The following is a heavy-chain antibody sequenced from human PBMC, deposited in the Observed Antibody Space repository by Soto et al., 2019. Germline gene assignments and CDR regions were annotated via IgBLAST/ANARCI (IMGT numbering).Heavy chain of an antibody. D-gene: IGHD5-12*01. V-gene: IGHV3-21*01. CDR3: ARGTPGYNFPDY. CDR1: GFTFSSYS. J-gene: IGHJ4*02. Sequence: PGGSLRLSCAASGFTFSSYSMNWVRQAPGKGLEWVSSISGSSSYIDYADSMKGRFTISRDNAKNSLFLQMNSLRAEDTAVYYCARGTPGYNFPDYWGQGXLVTVSS. CDR2: ISGSSSYI.